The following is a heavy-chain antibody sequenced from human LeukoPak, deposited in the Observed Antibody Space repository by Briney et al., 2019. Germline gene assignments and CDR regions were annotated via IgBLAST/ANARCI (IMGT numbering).Heavy chain of an antibody. D-gene: IGHD3-22*01. J-gene: IGHJ3*02. CDR3: ARDPPMYYYDEPGSRDAFDI. CDR2: ISSSSSTI. Sequence: GGSLRLSCAASGFTFSDFSMNWVRQAPGKGLEWVSYISSSSSTIFYADSVKGRFTISRDNSKNTLHLQMNSLRAEDTAVYYCARDPPMYYYDEPGSRDAFDIWGQGTMVTVSS. CDR1: GFTFSDFS. V-gene: IGHV3-48*01.